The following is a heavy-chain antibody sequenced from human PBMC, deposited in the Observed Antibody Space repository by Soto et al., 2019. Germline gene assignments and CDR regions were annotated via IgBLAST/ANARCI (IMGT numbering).Heavy chain of an antibody. J-gene: IGHJ6*04. CDR2: IKQDGSEK. CDR3: ARGNEYIMDV. CDR1: GFTFSRYW. V-gene: IGHV3-7*01. D-gene: IGHD1-1*01. Sequence: EAQLVESGGGLVQPGGSLRLPCAAAGFTFSRYWMSWVRQAPGKGLEWVANIKQDGSEKYYVDSVKARFTISRDNAKNSLYLPINSLRAEATAVYYCARGNEYIMDVWGKGTTVTVSS.